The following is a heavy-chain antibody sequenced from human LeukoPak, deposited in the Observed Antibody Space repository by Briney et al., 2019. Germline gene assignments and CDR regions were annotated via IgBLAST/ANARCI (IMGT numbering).Heavy chain of an antibody. CDR3: ARGRNYYDSSGHDAFDI. CDR1: GFTVSSNY. J-gene: IGHJ3*02. D-gene: IGHD3-22*01. Sequence: PGGSLRLSCAASGFTVSSNYMSWVRQAPGKGLEWVSVIYSGGSTYYADSVKGRFTISRDNSKNTLYLQMNSLRAEDTAVYYCARGRNYYDSSGHDAFDIWGQGTMVTVSS. V-gene: IGHV3-66*01. CDR2: IYSGGST.